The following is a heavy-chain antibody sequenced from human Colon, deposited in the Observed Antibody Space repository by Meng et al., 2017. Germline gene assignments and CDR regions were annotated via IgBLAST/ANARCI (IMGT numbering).Heavy chain of an antibody. CDR1: GYSISTAYY. CDR2: IDRSGTT. V-gene: IGHV4-38-2*01. Sequence: QVQLQESGPGLVKPSATLFLTCSVSGYSISTAYYWGWIRQTPGKGLEWIASIDRSGTTYYNPSLESRVTISVDTSKNHFSLRLNSVTAADTAVYFCARTIYSSSVDYWGQGTLVTVSS. CDR3: ARTIYSSSVDY. J-gene: IGHJ4*02. D-gene: IGHD3-22*01.